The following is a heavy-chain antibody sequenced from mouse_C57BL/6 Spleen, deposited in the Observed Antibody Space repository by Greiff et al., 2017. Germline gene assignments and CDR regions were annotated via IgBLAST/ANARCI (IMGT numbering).Heavy chain of an antibody. CDR1: GYTFTDYN. J-gene: IGHJ1*03. Sequence: DVQLQESGPELVKPGASVKMSCKASGYTFTDYNMHWVKQSHGKSLEWIGYINPNNGGTSYNQKFKGKATLTVNKSSSTAYMELRSLTSDDSAVYYCARETGTMGYFDVWGTGTTVTVSS. CDR3: ARETGTMGYFDV. CDR2: INPNNGGT. V-gene: IGHV1-22*01. D-gene: IGHD4-1*01.